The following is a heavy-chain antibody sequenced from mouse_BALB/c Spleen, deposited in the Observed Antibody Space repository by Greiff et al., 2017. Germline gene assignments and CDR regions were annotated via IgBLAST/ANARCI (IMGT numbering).Heavy chain of an antibody. D-gene: IGHD1-2*01. Sequence: EVQRVESGGGLVKPGGSLKLSCAASGFTFSDYYMYWVRQTPEKRLEWVATISDGGSYTYYPDSVKGRFTISRDNAKNNLYLQMSSLKSEDTAMYYCARGGLLRQGYFDVWGAGTTVTVSS. CDR3: ARGGLLRQGYFDV. V-gene: IGHV5-4*02. J-gene: IGHJ1*01. CDR1: GFTFSDYY. CDR2: ISDGGSYT.